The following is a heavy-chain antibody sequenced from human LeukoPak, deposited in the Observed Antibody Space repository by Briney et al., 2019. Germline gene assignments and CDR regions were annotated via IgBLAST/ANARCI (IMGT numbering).Heavy chain of an antibody. Sequence: SETLSLTCTVSGGSISGYYWSWIRQPPGKGLEWIGEINHSGSTNYNPSLKSRVTISVDTSKNQFSLKLSSVTAADTAVYYCASPITMVRGVPRYFDLWGRGTLVTVSS. CDR3: ASPITMVRGVPRYFDL. CDR2: INHSGST. V-gene: IGHV4-34*01. CDR1: GGSISGYY. D-gene: IGHD3-10*01. J-gene: IGHJ2*01.